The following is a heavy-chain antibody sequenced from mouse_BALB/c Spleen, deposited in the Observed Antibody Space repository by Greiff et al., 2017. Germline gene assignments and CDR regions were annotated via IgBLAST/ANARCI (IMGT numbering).Heavy chain of an antibody. Sequence: QVQLQQPGAELVKPGASVKLSCKASGYTFTSYWMHWVKQRPGQGLEWIGEIDPSDSYTNYNQKFKGKATLTVDKSSSTAYMQLSSLTSEDSAVYYCARWDYGNYGDYWGQGTTLTVSS. J-gene: IGHJ2*01. CDR1: GYTFTSYW. V-gene: IGHV1-69*02. CDR2: IDPSDSYT. CDR3: ARWDYGNYGDY. D-gene: IGHD2-1*01.